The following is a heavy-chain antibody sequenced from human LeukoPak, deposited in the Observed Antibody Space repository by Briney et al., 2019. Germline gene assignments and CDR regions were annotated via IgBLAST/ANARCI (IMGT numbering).Heavy chain of an antibody. J-gene: IGHJ6*03. CDR3: ARGTPFWSGYSHYYYMDV. V-gene: IGHV1-18*01. CDR1: GYTFTSYG. D-gene: IGHD3-3*01. CDR2: ISAYNGNT. Sequence: ASVKVSCKASGYTFTSYGISWVRQAPGQGLEWMGWISAYNGNTNYAQKLQGRVTMTTDTSTSTAYMELRSLRSDDTAVYYCARGTPFWSGYSHYYYMDVWGKGTTVTVS.